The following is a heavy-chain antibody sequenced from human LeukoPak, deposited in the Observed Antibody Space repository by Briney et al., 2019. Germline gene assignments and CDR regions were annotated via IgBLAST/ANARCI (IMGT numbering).Heavy chain of an antibody. J-gene: IGHJ4*02. Sequence: ASETLSLTCTVSGGSISSRSYYWGWIRQPPGKGLEWIGSIYYSGSTYYNPSLKSRVTISVDTSKNQFSLKLSSVTAADTAVYYCARRLGYSSIDYWGQGTLVTVSS. V-gene: IGHV4-39*01. CDR2: IYYSGST. CDR3: ARRLGYSSIDY. D-gene: IGHD6-13*01. CDR1: GGSISSRSYY.